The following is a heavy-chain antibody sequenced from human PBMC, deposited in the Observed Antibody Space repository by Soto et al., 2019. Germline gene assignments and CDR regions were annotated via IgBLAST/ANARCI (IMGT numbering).Heavy chain of an antibody. CDR1: GGSISISSYY. CDR3: ARLDRFLEYFNH. Sequence: QLQLQESGPGLVKPSETLSHTCSVSGGSISISSYYWGWVRQPPGKGLEWIASMYYSGGTYYNPSLKSRATISVDKSKNQFSLKLTSATAADTAVYYCARLDRFLEYFNHWGQGTLVTVSS. J-gene: IGHJ1*01. V-gene: IGHV4-39*01. CDR2: MYYSGGT. D-gene: IGHD3-3*01.